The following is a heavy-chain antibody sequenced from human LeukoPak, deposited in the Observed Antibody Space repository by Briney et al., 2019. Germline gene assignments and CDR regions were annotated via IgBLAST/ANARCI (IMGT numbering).Heavy chain of an antibody. CDR3: ARGTVGYCSGGSCSLGY. J-gene: IGHJ4*02. V-gene: IGHV3-53*01. Sequence: GGSLRLSCAASGFTVSSNYMSWVRQAPGKGLEWVSVIYSGGSTYYADSVKGRFTISRDNSKNTLYLQTNSLRAEDTAVYYCARGTVGYCSGGSCSLGYWGQGTLVTVSS. D-gene: IGHD2-15*01. CDR2: IYSGGST. CDR1: GFTVSSNY.